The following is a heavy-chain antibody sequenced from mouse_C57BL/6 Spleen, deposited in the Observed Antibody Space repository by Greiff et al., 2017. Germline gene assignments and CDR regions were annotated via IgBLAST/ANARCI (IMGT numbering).Heavy chain of an antibody. CDR2: IDPETGGT. CDR3: TRSSFITTAWYFDV. CDR1: GYTFTDYE. V-gene: IGHV1-15*01. Sequence: QVQLQQSGAELVRPGASVTLSCKASGYTFTDYEMHWVKQTPVHGLEWIGAIDPETGGTAYNQKFKGKAILTADKSSSTAYMELRSLTSEASAVYYGTRSSFITTAWYFDVWGTGTTVTVSS. J-gene: IGHJ1*03. D-gene: IGHD1-1*01.